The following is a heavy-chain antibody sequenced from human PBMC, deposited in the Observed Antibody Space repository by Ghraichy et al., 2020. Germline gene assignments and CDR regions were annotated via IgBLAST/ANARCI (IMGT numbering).Heavy chain of an antibody. J-gene: IGHJ4*02. CDR2: ISSSSSTI. Sequence: GGSLRLSCAASGFTFSSYSMNWVRQAPGKGLEWVSYISSSSSTIYYADSVKGRFTISRDNAKNSLYLQMNSLRAEDTAVYYCAMPRIVVGATHFDYWGQGTLVTVSS. D-gene: IGHD1-26*01. CDR1: GFTFSSYS. CDR3: AMPRIVVGATHFDY. V-gene: IGHV3-48*01.